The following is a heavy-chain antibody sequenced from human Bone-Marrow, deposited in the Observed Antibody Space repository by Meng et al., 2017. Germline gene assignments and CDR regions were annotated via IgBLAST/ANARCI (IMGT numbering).Heavy chain of an antibody. CDR2: IKRNRDGGTI. CDR1: GLRFTDAW. D-gene: IGHD6-13*01. V-gene: IGHV3-15*01. J-gene: IGHJ4*02. CDR3: ATGAAAADH. Sequence: GGSLRLSCVASGLRFTDAWMSWVRQAPGKGLEWVGRIKRNRDGGTIDYAARVKGRFTISRDESKNTLYLQMDSLITEDTAVYFCATGAAAADHWGQGTLVTVS.